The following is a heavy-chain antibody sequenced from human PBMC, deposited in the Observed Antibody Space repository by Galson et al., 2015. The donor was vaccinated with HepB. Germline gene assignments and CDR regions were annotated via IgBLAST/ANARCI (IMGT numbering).Heavy chain of an antibody. J-gene: IGHJ6*02. Sequence: SVKVSCKASGYTFTGYYMHWGRQAPGQGLEWMGGINPNSGGTNYAQKFQGRVTMTRDTSISTAYMELSRLRSDDTAVYYCARVEVIVPSYGMDVWGQGTTVTVSS. CDR3: ARVEVIVPSYGMDV. V-gene: IGHV1-2*02. CDR1: GYTFTGYY. CDR2: INPNSGGT. D-gene: IGHD2-21*01.